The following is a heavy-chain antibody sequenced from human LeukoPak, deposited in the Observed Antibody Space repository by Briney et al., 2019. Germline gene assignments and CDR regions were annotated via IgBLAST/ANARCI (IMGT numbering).Heavy chain of an antibody. D-gene: IGHD6-13*01. CDR2: ISDSGGST. CDR1: GFTFSSYE. Sequence: GGSLRLSCAASGFTFSSYEMHWVRQAPGKGLEWVSGISDSGGSTYYADSVKGRFTISRDNSKNTVYLLMNSLRAEDTAVYYCAKDAAGSSWPYYFDCWGQGTLVTVSS. V-gene: IGHV3-23*01. CDR3: AKDAAGSSWPYYFDC. J-gene: IGHJ4*02.